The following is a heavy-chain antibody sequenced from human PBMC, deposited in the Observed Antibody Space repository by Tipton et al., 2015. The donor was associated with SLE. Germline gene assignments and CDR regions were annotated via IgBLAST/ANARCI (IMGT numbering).Heavy chain of an antibody. J-gene: IGHJ4*02. Sequence: GLVKPSETLSLTCSVSGDSITSYYWSWIRRPPGKGLDWVGYVFYTGDTKYNPSLKSRVTMSMDTSKNHFSLHLSSVTTADTAVYYCARLLRDGYNVVFDYWGQGALVTVSS. D-gene: IGHD5-24*01. CDR1: GDSITSYY. V-gene: IGHV4-59*08. CDR2: VFYTGDT. CDR3: ARLLRDGYNVVFDY.